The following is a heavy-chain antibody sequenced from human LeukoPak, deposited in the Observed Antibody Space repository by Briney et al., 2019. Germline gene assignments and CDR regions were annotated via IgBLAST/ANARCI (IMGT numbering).Heavy chain of an antibody. CDR2: ISGSGGST. CDR3: AKPLHDYGDYVLGGPGY. Sequence: GGSLRLSCAASGFTFSSYAMSWVRQAPGKGLEWVSAISGSGGSTYCADSVKGRFTISRDNSKNTLYLQMNSLRAEDTAVYYCAKPLHDYGDYVLGGPGYWGQGTLVTVSS. CDR1: GFTFSSYA. J-gene: IGHJ4*02. D-gene: IGHD4-17*01. V-gene: IGHV3-23*01.